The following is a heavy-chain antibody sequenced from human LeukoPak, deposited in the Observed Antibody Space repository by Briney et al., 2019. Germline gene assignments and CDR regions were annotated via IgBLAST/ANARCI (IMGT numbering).Heavy chain of an antibody. Sequence: PSETLSLTCSVSGGSISSSNYYWGWIRQPPGKGLEWLASIFNSGSTFYNPSLESRLTISADTSENQFSLRLTSVTAADTAVYYCATIRADYQPFDYWGQGTLVTVSS. D-gene: IGHD4-11*01. CDR2: IFNSGST. CDR3: ATIRADYQPFDY. CDR1: GGSISSSNYY. V-gene: IGHV4-39*01. J-gene: IGHJ4*02.